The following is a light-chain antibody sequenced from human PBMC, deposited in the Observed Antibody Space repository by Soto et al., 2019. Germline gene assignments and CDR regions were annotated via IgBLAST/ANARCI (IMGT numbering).Light chain of an antibody. CDR1: QSLSGW. CDR3: QQYISYPYT. CDR2: KTS. Sequence: DIQMTQSPSTLSASIGDRVTISCRASQSLSGWLAWYQQKPGKAPSLLIYKTSNLESGVPSRFSGSGSGTEFTLTISSLQPDDSATYYCQQYISYPYTFSQGTNLNIK. V-gene: IGKV1-5*03. J-gene: IGKJ2*01.